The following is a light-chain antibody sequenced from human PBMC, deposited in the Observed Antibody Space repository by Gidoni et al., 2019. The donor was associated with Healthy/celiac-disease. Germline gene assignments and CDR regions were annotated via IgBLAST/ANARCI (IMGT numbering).Light chain of an antibody. CDR2: AAS. CDR1: QSISIY. V-gene: IGKV1-39*01. Sequence: DIQMTQSPSSLSASVGDRVTITCRASQSISIYLNWYQQKPGKAPKLLIYAASSLQSGVPSRFSGSGSGTDFTLTISSLQPEDFATYYCQQSYSIPYTFXXXTKLEIK. CDR3: QQSYSIPYT. J-gene: IGKJ2*01.